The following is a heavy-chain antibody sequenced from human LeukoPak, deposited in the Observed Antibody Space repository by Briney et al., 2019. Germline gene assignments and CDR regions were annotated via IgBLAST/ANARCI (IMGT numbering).Heavy chain of an antibody. J-gene: IGHJ4*02. CDR3: TKFGAYYFDNSASESFDY. CDR2: IRSKPYGETA. V-gene: IGHV3-49*03. CDR1: GFTFGDYA. Sequence: GGSLRLSCTASGFTFGDYAMSWFRQAPGKGLEWVGFIRSKPYGETADYAASVRGRFIISRDDSKSIAYLQMNSLKPEDTAVYYCTKFGAYYFDNSASESFDYWGQGTLVTVSS. D-gene: IGHD3-22*01.